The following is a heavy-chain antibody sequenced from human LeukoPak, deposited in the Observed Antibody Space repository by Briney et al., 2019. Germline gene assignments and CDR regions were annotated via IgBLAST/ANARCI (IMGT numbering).Heavy chain of an antibody. Sequence: GGSLRLSCAASGFTFDDYAMHWVRQAPGKGLERVSGISWNSGSIGYADSVKGRFTISRDNAKNSLYLQMNSLRAEDTALYYCAKDMRYDSSGYSFDYWGQGTLVTVSS. CDR2: ISWNSGSI. D-gene: IGHD3-22*01. CDR1: GFTFDDYA. CDR3: AKDMRYDSSGYSFDY. V-gene: IGHV3-9*01. J-gene: IGHJ4*02.